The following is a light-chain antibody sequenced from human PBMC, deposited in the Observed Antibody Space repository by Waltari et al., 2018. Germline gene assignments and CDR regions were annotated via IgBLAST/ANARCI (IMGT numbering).Light chain of an antibody. CDR2: DAT. CDR3: HLYGSART. CDR1: QSIGRN. V-gene: IGKV3-15*01. J-gene: IGKJ4*01. Sequence: EIVMTQSPATLSVSPGESATLSCRPSQSIGRNLAWYQQKPGQAPRLPLYDATTRDPDIAARCSGSECGTEFTLTISRLEPEDSAVYFCHLYGSARTFGGGTKVEIK.